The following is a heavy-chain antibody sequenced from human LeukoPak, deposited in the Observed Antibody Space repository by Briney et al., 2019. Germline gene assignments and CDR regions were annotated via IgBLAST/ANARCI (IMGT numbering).Heavy chain of an antibody. CDR2: INPNGGGT. CDR1: GYTFTTYY. D-gene: IGHD3-22*01. J-gene: IGHJ4*02. CDR3: AAVFGSGYYYYFDY. V-gene: IGHV1-46*01. Sequence: ASVKVSCKASGYTFTTYYIHWVRQASGQGLEWMGVINPNGGGTTYAQKFQGRVTITRDMSTSTAYMELSSLRSEDTALYYCAAVFGSGYYYYFDYWGQGTLVTVSS.